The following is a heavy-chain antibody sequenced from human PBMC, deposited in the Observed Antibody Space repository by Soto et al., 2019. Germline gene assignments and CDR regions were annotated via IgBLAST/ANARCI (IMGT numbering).Heavy chain of an antibody. D-gene: IGHD6-19*01. CDR1: GFTFSNYA. Sequence: EVQLLESGGGLVQPGGSLRLFCAASGFTFSNYAMTWVRQAPGKGLEWVSTITSGGDTYFGDTVKGRFSISRDISKSTLYLQMDSLRAEDTAVYYRAKTDKFNSQSSGWANRFDSWGQGTLVTVSS. J-gene: IGHJ4*02. CDR2: ITSGGDT. CDR3: AKTDKFNSQSSGWANRFDS. V-gene: IGHV3-23*01.